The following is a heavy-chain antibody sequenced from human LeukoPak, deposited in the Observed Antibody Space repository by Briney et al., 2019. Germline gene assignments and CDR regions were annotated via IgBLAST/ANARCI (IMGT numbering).Heavy chain of an antibody. CDR2: IYYSGST. Sequence: SETLSLTCTVSGGSISSSSYYWGWIRQPPGKGLEWIGSIYYSGSTYYNPSLKSRVTISVDTSKNQFSLKLSSVTAADTAVYYCARLGYSSGWYVIYWGQGTLVTVSS. D-gene: IGHD6-19*01. CDR1: GGSISSSSYY. J-gene: IGHJ4*02. CDR3: ARLGYSSGWYVIY. V-gene: IGHV4-39*07.